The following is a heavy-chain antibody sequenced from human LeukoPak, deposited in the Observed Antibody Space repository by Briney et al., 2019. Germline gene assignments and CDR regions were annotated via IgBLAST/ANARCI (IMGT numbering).Heavy chain of an antibody. CDR2: IYYSGST. CDR1: GASISSYY. D-gene: IGHD3-22*01. J-gene: IGHJ4*02. V-gene: IGHV4-59*01. Sequence: SETLSLTCTVSGASISSYYWSWIRQPPGKGLEWIGDIYYSGSTSYNPSLNSRVTISLDTSKNQFSLKLSSVTAADTAIYYCARDTTNVYYYDTSGYDHWGQGTLVAVSS. CDR3: ARDTTNVYYYDTSGYDH.